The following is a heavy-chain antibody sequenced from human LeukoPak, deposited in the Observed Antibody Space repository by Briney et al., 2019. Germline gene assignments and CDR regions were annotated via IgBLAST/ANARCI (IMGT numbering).Heavy chain of an antibody. D-gene: IGHD3-3*01. Sequence: GGSLRLSCAASGFTFSSYWMSWVRQAPGKGLEWVSAISGSGGSTYYADSVKGRFTISRDNSKNTLYLQMNSLRAEDTAVYYCAKDPNTIFGVVIVRELDYWGQGTLVTVSS. CDR3: AKDPNTIFGVVIVRELDY. CDR1: GFTFSSYW. J-gene: IGHJ4*02. V-gene: IGHV3-23*01. CDR2: ISGSGGST.